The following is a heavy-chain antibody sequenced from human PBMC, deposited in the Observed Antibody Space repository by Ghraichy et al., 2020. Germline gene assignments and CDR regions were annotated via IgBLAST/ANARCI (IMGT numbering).Heavy chain of an antibody. D-gene: IGHD3-10*01. CDR2: ISYDGSNK. CDR3: AEGVGFQNYFDY. V-gene: IGHV3-30*03. CDR1: GFTFSSYG. Sequence: GSLRLSCAASGFTFSSYGMHWVRQAPGKGLEWVAVISYDGSNKYYADSVKGRFTISRDNSKNTLYLQMNSLRAEDTAVYYCAEGVGFQNYFDYWGQGTLVTVSS. J-gene: IGHJ4*02.